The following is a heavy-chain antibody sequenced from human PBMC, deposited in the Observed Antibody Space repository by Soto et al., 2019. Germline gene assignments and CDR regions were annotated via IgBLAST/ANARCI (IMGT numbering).Heavy chain of an antibody. CDR2: ISGSGGER. CDR3: AKDTLNSRGCFDY. CDR1: GVTFRTYV. V-gene: IGHV3-23*01. J-gene: IGHJ4*02. Sequence: LRLSCAASGVTFRTYVMTWVRQAPGKGLEWVSGISGSGGERYYGDSGEGRFSISRDNSENTLFLQMHSLRADDTAIYYCAKDTLNSRGCFDYWGPGPLVTVSS. D-gene: IGHD6-19*01.